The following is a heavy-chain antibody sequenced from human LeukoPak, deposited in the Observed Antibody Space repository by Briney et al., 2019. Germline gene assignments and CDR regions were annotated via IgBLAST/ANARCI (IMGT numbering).Heavy chain of an antibody. V-gene: IGHV3-23*01. CDR1: GFTFSNYA. D-gene: IGHD3-10*01. CDR3: AKFTLGSGSFNPAYNWFDP. CDR2: ISGSGDST. J-gene: IGHJ5*02. Sequence: GGSLRLSCAASGFTFSNYAMSWVRQAPGKGLEWVSAISGSGDSTYYADSVKGRFTISRDNSKNTLFLQMNSLRAEDTAVYYCAKFTLGSGSFNPAYNWFDPWGQGTLVTVSS.